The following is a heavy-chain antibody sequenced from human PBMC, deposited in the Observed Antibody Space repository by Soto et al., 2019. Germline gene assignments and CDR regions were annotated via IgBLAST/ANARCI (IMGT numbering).Heavy chain of an antibody. V-gene: IGHV1-18*04. J-gene: IGHJ5*02. CDR1: GYTFTSYG. CDR3: ARLSDILPVGNCFAP. D-gene: IGHD3-9*01. CDR2: ISAYNGNT. Sequence: ASVKVSCKASGYTFTSYGISWVRQAPGQGLEWMGWISAYNGNTNYAQKLQGRVTMTTDTSTSTAYMELRSLRSDDTAVYSGARLSDILPVGNCFAPWGREPWSPSPQ.